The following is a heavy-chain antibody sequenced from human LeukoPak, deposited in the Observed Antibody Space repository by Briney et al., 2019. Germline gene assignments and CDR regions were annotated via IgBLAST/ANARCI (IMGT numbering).Heavy chain of an antibody. V-gene: IGHV1-2*02. J-gene: IGHJ4*02. CDR2: IDPKSGGT. Sequence: ASVKVSCKASGYTFTSYGISWVRQAPGQGLEWMGWIDPKSGGTKIGQKFQGRVTMTRDTSMSTVYMELYSLRSDDTAVYSCARDPATSYYLDSWGQGILVTVSS. CDR3: ARDPATSYYLDS. CDR1: GYTFTSYG.